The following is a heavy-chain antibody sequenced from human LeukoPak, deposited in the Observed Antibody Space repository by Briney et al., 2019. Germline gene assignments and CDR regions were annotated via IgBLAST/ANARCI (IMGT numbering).Heavy chain of an antibody. D-gene: IGHD6-19*01. Sequence: SETLSLTCTVYGGSISSYYWSWIRQPAGKGLEWIGRIYTSGSTNYNPSLKSRVTMSVDTSKNQFSLKLSSVTAADTAVYYRARDGGSGWYRVPYYMDVWGKGTTVTVSS. J-gene: IGHJ6*03. V-gene: IGHV4-4*07. CDR1: GGSISSYY. CDR3: ARDGGSGWYRVPYYMDV. CDR2: IYTSGST.